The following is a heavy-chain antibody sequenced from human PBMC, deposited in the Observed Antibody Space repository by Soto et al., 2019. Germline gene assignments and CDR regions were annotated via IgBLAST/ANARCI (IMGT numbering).Heavy chain of an antibody. J-gene: IGHJ4*02. CDR2: VSAYNRNT. D-gene: IGHD1-26*01. CDR3: ARERQWESLPY. Sequence: QVQLVQSGAEVKKPGASVKVSCEAYGYTFRNYGITWVRQAPGQGLEWMGWVSAYNRNTNYAQKFQERVTMTTDTSTSTAYMELRSLRSDDPAIYFGARERQWESLPYWGQGTLVTVSS. CDR1: GYTFRNYG. V-gene: IGHV1-18*01.